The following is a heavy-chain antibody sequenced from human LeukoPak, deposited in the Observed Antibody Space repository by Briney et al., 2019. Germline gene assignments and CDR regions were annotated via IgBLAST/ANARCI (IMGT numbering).Heavy chain of an antibody. CDR3: ARRPISTGIDY. D-gene: IGHD1-1*01. J-gene: IGHJ4*02. CDR2: IYHSGST. Sequence: ASETLSLTCAVSGFSISSGYYWDWTRQPPGKGLEWIGNIYHSGSTYYNPSLKSRVTISVDTSKNQFSLKLTSVTAADTAVYYCARRPISTGIDYWGQGTLVTVSS. CDR1: GFSISSGYY. V-gene: IGHV4-38-2*01.